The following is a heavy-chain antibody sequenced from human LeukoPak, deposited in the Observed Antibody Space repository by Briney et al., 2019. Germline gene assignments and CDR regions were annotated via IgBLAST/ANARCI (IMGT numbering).Heavy chain of an antibody. J-gene: IGHJ4*02. V-gene: IGHV1-8*01. CDR2: MNPNSGNT. Sequence: ASVKVSCKASGYTFTSYDINWVRQATGQGLEWMGWMNPNSGNTGYAQKFQGRVTMTRNTSISTAYMELSSLRSEDTAVYYCARGLVGVAEAGTYLDYWGQGPLVTVSS. CDR3: ARGLVGVAEAGTYLDY. D-gene: IGHD6-13*01. CDR1: GYTFTSYD.